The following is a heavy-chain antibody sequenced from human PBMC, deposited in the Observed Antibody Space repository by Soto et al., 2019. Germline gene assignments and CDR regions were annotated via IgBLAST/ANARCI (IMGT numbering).Heavy chain of an antibody. CDR2: INPILGTP. CDR3: ASGGVDVVASSAIDY. CDR1: GLTYSSSA. Sequence: QVQLVQSGAEVRKPGSSVKVSCKASGLTYSSSAISWVRQAPGQGPEWMGGINPILGTPDYAPKFQGRVTITADECTRTVLMDLGSLITKDTGMYYGASGGVDVVASSAIDYWGQGTLVTVAS. V-gene: IGHV1-69*01. J-gene: IGHJ4*02. D-gene: IGHD5-12*01.